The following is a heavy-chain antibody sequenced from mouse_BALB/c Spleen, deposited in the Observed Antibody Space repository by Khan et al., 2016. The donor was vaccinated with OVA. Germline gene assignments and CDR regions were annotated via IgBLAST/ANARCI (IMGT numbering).Heavy chain of an antibody. CDR3: ARGLFDV. J-gene: IGHJ1*01. Sequence: EVQLQQSGPELVKPGASVRMSCRASGYTFTDYYMKWMKQSHGKSLEWIGDINPYNGDTFYNQKFKGKATLTVDKSSSTAYMQLNSLTSEDSAVYYCARGLFDVWGSGTTVTVSS. CDR1: GYTFTDYY. V-gene: IGHV1-19*01. CDR2: INPYNGDT.